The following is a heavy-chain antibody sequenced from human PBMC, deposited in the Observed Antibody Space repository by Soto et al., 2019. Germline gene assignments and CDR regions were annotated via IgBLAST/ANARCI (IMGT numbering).Heavy chain of an antibody. CDR1: GYTFTGYS. Sequence: ASVNVSGKASGYTFTGYSMHWVRRAPGQGLEVMGWINPNSGGTNYAQKFQGRAPMTRDTSISTAYRELSRRRSDDTAVYYWATYYYDSSGHRQYFQHWGQATLVTVSS. CDR3: ATYYYDSSGHRQYFQH. D-gene: IGHD3-22*01. CDR2: INPNSGGT. J-gene: IGHJ1*01. V-gene: IGHV1-2*02.